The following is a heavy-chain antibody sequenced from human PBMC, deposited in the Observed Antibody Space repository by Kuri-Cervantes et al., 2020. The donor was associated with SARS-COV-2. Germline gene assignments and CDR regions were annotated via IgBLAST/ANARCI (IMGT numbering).Heavy chain of an antibody. V-gene: IGHV3-23*03. CDR3: ARVRGVGY. D-gene: IGHD3-10*01. J-gene: IGHJ4*02. CDR2: IYSGGSST. Sequence: GGSLRLSCSASGFTFSSYAMSWVRQAPGKWLEWVSVIYSGGSSTYYADSVKGRFTISRDNSKNSLYLQMNSLRAEDTAVYYCARVRGVGYWGQGTLVTVSS. CDR1: GFTFSSYA.